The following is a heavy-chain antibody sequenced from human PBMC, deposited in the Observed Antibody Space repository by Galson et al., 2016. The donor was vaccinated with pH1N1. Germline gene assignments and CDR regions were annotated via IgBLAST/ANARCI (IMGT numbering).Heavy chain of an antibody. J-gene: IGHJ4*02. CDR1: GFSFSNYW. CDR2: INQDGSEK. V-gene: IGHV3-7*01. CDR3: ARAIGAAAAF. Sequence: SLRLSCAGSGFSFSNYWMHWVRQATGTGLEWVANINQDGSEKYYEDSVKGRFTNTRDNAKNSLFLQINSLSAEDPAVYYCARAIGAAAAFWGQGILVTVSS. D-gene: IGHD2-2*01.